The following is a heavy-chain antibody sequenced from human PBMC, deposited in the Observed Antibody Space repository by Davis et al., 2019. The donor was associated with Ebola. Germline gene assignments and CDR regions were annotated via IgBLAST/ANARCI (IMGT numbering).Heavy chain of an antibody. V-gene: IGHV4-39*07. Sequence: SETLSLTCTVSGGSISSSSYYWGWIRQPPGKGLEWIGTIYYSGSTYYNPSLKSRVTISVDTSKNQFSLKLSSVTAADTAVYYCARVTGYYDSSGYYGDAFDIWGQGTMVTVSS. CDR1: GGSISSSSYY. J-gene: IGHJ3*02. CDR2: IYYSGST. CDR3: ARVTGYYDSSGYYGDAFDI. D-gene: IGHD3-22*01.